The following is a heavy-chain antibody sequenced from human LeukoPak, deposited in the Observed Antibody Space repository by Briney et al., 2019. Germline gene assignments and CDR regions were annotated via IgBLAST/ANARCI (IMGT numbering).Heavy chain of an antibody. V-gene: IGHV1-2*02. J-gene: IGHJ3*02. CDR2: INPNSGGT. CDR3: ARALLYYDFWSGYYTGDAFDI. Sequence: ASVKVSCKASGYTFTGYYMHWVRQAPGQGLEWMGWINPNSGGTNYAQKFQGRVTMTRDTSISTAYMELSRLRSDDTAVYYCARALLYYDFWSGYYTGDAFDIWGQGTMVTVSS. CDR1: GYTFTGYY. D-gene: IGHD3-3*01.